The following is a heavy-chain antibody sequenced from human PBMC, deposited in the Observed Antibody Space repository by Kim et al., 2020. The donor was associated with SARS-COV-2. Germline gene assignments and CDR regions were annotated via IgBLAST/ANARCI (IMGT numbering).Heavy chain of an antibody. V-gene: IGHV3-30-3*01. Sequence: GGSLRLSCAASGFTFSSYAMHWVRQAPGKGLEWVAVISYDGSNKYYADSVKGRFTISRDNSKNTLNLQMNSLRAEDTAVYYCARQYGSGKSYYYYGMDVWGQGTTITVSS. D-gene: IGHD3-10*01. CDR3: ARQYGSGKSYYYYGMDV. CDR2: ISYDGSNK. CDR1: GFTFSSYA. J-gene: IGHJ6*02.